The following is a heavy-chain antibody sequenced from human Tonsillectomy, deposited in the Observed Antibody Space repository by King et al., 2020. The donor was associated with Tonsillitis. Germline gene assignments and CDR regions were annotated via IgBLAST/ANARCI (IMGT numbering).Heavy chain of an antibody. V-gene: IGHV3-30*18. J-gene: IGHJ2*01. CDR1: GFTFSSYG. D-gene: IGHD3-22*01. CDR3: AKCPTKFYDSSGYWFGNWYFDL. Sequence: LQLVQSGGGVVQPGRSLRLSCAASGFTFSSYGIHWVRQAPGKGLEWVAVISYDGSNKYYADSVKGRFTISRDNSKNMLYLKMNSLRAEDTAVYYCAKCPTKFYDSSGYWFGNWYFDLWGRGTLVTVSS. CDR2: ISYDGSNK.